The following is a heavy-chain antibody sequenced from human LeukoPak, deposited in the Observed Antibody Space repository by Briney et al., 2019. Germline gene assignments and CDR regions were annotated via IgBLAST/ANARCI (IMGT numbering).Heavy chain of an antibody. V-gene: IGHV3-21*01. CDR2: ISSSSTYI. D-gene: IGHD6-19*01. CDR1: GFTFSSYG. CDR3: ASGSYSSGWLFDY. Sequence: GGSLRLSCAASGFTFSSYGMHWVRQAPGKGLEWVSSISSSSTYIYFADSVKGRFTISRDNAKNSLYLQMNSLRAEDTAVYYCASGSYSSGWLFDYWGQGTLVTVSS. J-gene: IGHJ4*02.